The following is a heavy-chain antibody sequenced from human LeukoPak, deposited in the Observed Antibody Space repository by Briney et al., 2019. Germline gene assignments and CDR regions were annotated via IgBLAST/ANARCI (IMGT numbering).Heavy chain of an antibody. Sequence: SVKVSCKASGGTFSSYAISWVRQAPGQGLEWMGGIIPIFGTANYAQKFQGRVTITADESTSTAYMELSSLRSENTAVYYCARDLDIVGGGMDVWGQGTTVTVSS. V-gene: IGHV1-69*13. CDR3: ARDLDIVGGGMDV. CDR1: GGTFSSYA. J-gene: IGHJ6*02. D-gene: IGHD5-12*01. CDR2: IIPIFGTA.